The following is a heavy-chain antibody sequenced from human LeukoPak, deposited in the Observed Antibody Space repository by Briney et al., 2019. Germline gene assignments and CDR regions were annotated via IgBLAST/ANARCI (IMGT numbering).Heavy chain of an antibody. CDR1: GGSIRTYY. CDR2: ISYSGST. J-gene: IGHJ4*02. Sequence: PSETLSLTCTVSGGSIRTYYWSWMRQPPGKGLEWIGYISYSGSTNYNPSLKSRVTISLDTSKNKFSLKLSSVTAADTAVYYCARALNYYDSSGWHHGGFDFWGQGTLVTVSS. V-gene: IGHV4-59*01. D-gene: IGHD3-22*01. CDR3: ARALNYYDSSGWHHGGFDF.